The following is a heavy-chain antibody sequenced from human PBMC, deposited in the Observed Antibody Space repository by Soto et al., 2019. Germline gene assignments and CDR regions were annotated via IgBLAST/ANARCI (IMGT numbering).Heavy chain of an antibody. D-gene: IGHD3-22*01. Sequence: TVGSLRLPCAASGFTFSSYAMHWVRQAPGKGLEWVAVISYDGSNKYYADSVKGRFTISRDNSKNTLYLQMNSLRAEDTAVYYCARDLQFNYYDSSGYYYGPYYYGMDVWGQGTTVTVSS. CDR1: GFTFSSYA. V-gene: IGHV3-30-3*01. CDR3: ARDLQFNYYDSSGYYYGPYYYGMDV. CDR2: ISYDGSNK. J-gene: IGHJ6*02.